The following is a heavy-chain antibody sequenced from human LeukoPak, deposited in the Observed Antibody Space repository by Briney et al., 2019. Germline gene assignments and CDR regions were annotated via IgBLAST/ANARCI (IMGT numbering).Heavy chain of an antibody. J-gene: IGHJ5*02. CDR2: ISGSGGTT. V-gene: IGHV3-23*01. CDR3: AKLSTFGDLSRVRFDP. Sequence: GGSLRLSCAVSGFTFRTYAMTWVRQPPGKGLKWVSAISGSGGTTYYADSVKGRFTISRDNSKNTLYLQMNSLRVDDTAVYYCAKLSTFGDLSRVRFDPWGQGTLVTVSS. CDR1: GFTFRTYA. D-gene: IGHD3-10*01.